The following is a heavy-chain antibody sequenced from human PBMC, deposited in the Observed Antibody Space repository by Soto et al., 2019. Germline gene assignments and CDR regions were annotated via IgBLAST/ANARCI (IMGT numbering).Heavy chain of an antibody. V-gene: IGHV1-46*03. D-gene: IGHD2-15*01. Sequence: GASVKVSCKASGYTFTSYYMHWVRQAPGQGLEWMGIINPSGGSTSYAQKFQGRVTMTRDTSTSTVYMELSSLRSEDTAVYYCARADCSGGSCYSYHFDYWGQGTLVTVSS. CDR2: INPSGGST. J-gene: IGHJ4*02. CDR1: GYTFTSYY. CDR3: ARADCSGGSCYSYHFDY.